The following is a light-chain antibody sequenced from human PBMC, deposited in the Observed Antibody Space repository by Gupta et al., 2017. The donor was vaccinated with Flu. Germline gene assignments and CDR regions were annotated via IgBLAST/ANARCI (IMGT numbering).Light chain of an antibody. CDR1: SSDVDGYNY. V-gene: IGLV2-14*01. CDR2: EVS. CDR3: SAYTSSRTLV. Sequence: QSALTQPASVSGYPGQSITISCTGTSSDVDGYNYVSWYQQHPGKAPKLMIYEVSNRPSGVSNRFSGSKSGNTASLTISGLQAEDEADYYCSAYTSSRTLVFGGGTKLTVL. J-gene: IGLJ2*01.